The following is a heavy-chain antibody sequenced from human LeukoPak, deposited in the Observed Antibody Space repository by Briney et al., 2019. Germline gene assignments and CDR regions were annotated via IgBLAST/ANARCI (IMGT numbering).Heavy chain of an antibody. D-gene: IGHD2-15*01. CDR1: GGSISSRTYF. Sequence: PSETLSLTCTVSGGSISSRTYFWGWIRQPPGKGLEWIGNIYYSSWSTYCNPSLKSRVTISVDTSKNQFSLKLSSVTAADTAVYYCASQVYCSAGSCYSNFWGQGTLVTVSS. V-gene: IGHV4-39*01. CDR2: IYYSSWST. J-gene: IGHJ4*02. CDR3: ASQVYCSAGSCYSNF.